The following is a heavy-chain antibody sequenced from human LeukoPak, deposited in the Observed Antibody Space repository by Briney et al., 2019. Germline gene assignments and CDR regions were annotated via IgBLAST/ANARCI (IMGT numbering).Heavy chain of an antibody. J-gene: IGHJ4*02. CDR2: INPNSGDT. V-gene: IGHV1-2*02. CDR1: GYTFTGYY. CDR3: ARDGGSNWYCPF. Sequence: ASVKVSCKASGYTFTGYYMHWMRQAPGQGLEWMGWINPNSGDTNYAQNFQGRVTITRDTSISTAYVELSSLRSDDTAVYYCARDGGSNWYCPFWGQGTLVTVSS. D-gene: IGHD1-7*01.